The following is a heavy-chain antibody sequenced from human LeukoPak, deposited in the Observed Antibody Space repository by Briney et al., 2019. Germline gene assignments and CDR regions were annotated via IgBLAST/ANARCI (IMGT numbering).Heavy chain of an antibody. J-gene: IGHJ6*03. D-gene: IGHD2/OR15-2a*01. Sequence: ASVKVSCKASGYTFTSYDINWVRQATGQGLEWMGWMNPNSGNTGYAQKFQGRVTMTRNTSISTAYMELSSLRSEDTAVYYCARGCPTSMLEDYYYYMDLWGKGTTVTVSS. V-gene: IGHV1-8*01. CDR2: MNPNSGNT. CDR1: GYTFTSYD. CDR3: ARGCPTSMLEDYYYYMDL.